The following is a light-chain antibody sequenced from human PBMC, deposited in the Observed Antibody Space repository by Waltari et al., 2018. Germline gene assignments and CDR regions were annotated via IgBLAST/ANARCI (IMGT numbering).Light chain of an antibody. Sequence: DVVMTQSPDSLAVSLGERATINCKSSQSLLYTSNNKNYLAWYQQKPGQPPKILIYWASSRESGVRDRFSCSGSGTDFTLTISGLQAEDVASYFCLQYLHTPRTFGQGTKVEIK. CDR2: WAS. V-gene: IGKV4-1*01. CDR3: LQYLHTPRT. J-gene: IGKJ1*01. CDR1: QSLLYTSNNKNY.